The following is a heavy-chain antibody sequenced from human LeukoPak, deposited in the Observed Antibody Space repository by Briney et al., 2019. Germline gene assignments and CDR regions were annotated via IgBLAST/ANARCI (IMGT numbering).Heavy chain of an antibody. CDR1: GFTFSSYW. Sequence: GGSLRLSCAASGFTFSSYWMSWVRQAPGKGLEWVANIKQDGSEEVYVDSVKGRFTISRDNAKNSLFLQMNTLRAEDTAVYYCARDPYSSTWSYGMNVWGQGTTVTVSS. V-gene: IGHV3-7*05. CDR2: IKQDGSEE. D-gene: IGHD6-6*01. CDR3: ARDPYSSTWSYGMNV. J-gene: IGHJ6*02.